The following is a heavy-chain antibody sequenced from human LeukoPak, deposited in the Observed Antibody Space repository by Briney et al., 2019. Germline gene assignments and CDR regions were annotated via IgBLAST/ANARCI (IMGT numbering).Heavy chain of an antibody. Sequence: PGGSLRLSCAASGFTVSSNYMSWVRQAPGKGLEWVSVIYSGGSTYYADSVKGRFTISRDNSKNTLYLQMNSLRAEGTAVFYCAGSYVSRSFDYWGQGTLVTVSS. D-gene: IGHD3-16*01. V-gene: IGHV3-66*01. CDR2: IYSGGST. CDR3: AGSYVSRSFDY. CDR1: GFTVSSNY. J-gene: IGHJ4*02.